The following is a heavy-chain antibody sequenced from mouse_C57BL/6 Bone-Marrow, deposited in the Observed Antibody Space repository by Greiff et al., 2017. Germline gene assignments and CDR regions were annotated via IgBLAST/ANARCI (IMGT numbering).Heavy chain of an antibody. CDR2: IYPRSGNT. V-gene: IGHV1-81*01. D-gene: IGHD2-2*01. CDR3: ARLWFRNYFDY. CDR1: GYTFTSYG. J-gene: IGHJ2*01. Sequence: VQLQQSGAELARPGASVKLSCKASGYTFTSYGISWVKQRTGQGLEWIGEIYPRSGNTYYNEKFKGKATLTADKSASTAYMELRSLTSEDSAVYFCARLWFRNYFDYWGQGTTLTVSS.